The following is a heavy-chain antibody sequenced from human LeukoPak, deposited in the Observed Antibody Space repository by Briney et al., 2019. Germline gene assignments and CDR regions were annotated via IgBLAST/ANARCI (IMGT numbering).Heavy chain of an antibody. V-gene: IGHV1-18*01. D-gene: IGHD6-19*01. J-gene: IGHJ4*02. Sequence: ASVKVSCKASGYTFTSYGISWVRQAPGQGLEWMGWISAYNGNTNYAQKLQGRVTMTTDTSTSTAYMELRSLRSDDTAVYYCARGRGRQWLVPDFDYWGQGTLVTVSS. CDR3: ARGRGRQWLVPDFDY. CDR2: ISAYNGNT. CDR1: GYTFTSYG.